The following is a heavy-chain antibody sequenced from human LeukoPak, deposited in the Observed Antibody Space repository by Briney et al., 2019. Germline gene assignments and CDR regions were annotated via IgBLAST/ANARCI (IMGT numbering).Heavy chain of an antibody. D-gene: IGHD3-3*01. J-gene: IGHJ5*02. CDR1: GDSVSSNSAA. V-gene: IGHV6-1*01. CDR3: ARVGNYDFWSGYYTGIEWFDP. Sequence: SQTLSLTCAISGDSVSSNSAAWNWIRQSPSRGLEWLGRTYYRSMWYNDYAVSVKSRITINPDTSKNQFSLQLNSATPEDTAVYYCARVGNYDFWSGYYTGIEWFDPWGQGTLVTVSS. CDR2: TYYRSMWYN.